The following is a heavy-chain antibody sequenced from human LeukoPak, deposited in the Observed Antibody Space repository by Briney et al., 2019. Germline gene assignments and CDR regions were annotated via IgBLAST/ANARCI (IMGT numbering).Heavy chain of an antibody. CDR2: ISSSGSTI. V-gene: IGHV3-48*03. Sequence: GGSLRLSCAASGFTFSSYEMNWVRQAPGKRLEWVSYISSSGSTIYYADSVKGRFTISRDNAKNSLYLQMNSLRAEDTAVYYCARDSVGAAQDPRGGFDYWGQGTLVTVSS. J-gene: IGHJ4*02. CDR1: GFTFSSYE. CDR3: ARDSVGAAQDPRGGFDY. D-gene: IGHD1-26*01.